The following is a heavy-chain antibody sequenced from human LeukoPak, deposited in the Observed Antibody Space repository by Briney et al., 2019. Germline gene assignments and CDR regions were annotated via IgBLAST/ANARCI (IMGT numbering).Heavy chain of an antibody. CDR2: IYYSGST. V-gene: IGHV4-59*01. Sequence: PSETLSLTCTVSGGSISSYYWSWLRQPPGKGLEWIGYIYYSGSTNYNPSLKSRVTISVDTSKNQFSLKLSSVTAADTAVYYCARVKRLRDNWFDPWGQGTLVTVSS. D-gene: IGHD5-12*01. J-gene: IGHJ5*02. CDR3: ARVKRLRDNWFDP. CDR1: GGSISSYY.